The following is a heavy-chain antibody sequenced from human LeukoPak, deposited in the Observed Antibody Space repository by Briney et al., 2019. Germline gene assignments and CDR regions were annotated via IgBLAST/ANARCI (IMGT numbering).Heavy chain of an antibody. D-gene: IGHD3-22*01. CDR2: ISSGSSYI. CDR3: ARVVVAGYYYYYGLDV. CDR1: GFTFSSYS. V-gene: IGHV3-21*01. Sequence: GGSLRLSCAASGFTFSSYSMNWVRQAPGKGLEWVSSISSGSSYIYYADSVKGRFTISRDNAKNSLYLQMNSLRAEDTAVYYCARVVVAGYYYYYGLDVWGQGTTVTVSS. J-gene: IGHJ6*02.